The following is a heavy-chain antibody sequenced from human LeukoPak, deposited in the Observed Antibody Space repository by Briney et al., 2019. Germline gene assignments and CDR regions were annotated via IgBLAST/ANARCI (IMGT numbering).Heavy chain of an antibody. D-gene: IGHD3-9*01. V-gene: IGHV4-34*01. CDR3: ARLYYDILTGPRS. CDR1: GGSFSGYY. CDR2: INHSGST. Sequence: PSETLSLTWAVYGGSFSGYYWSWIRQPAGKGLEWIGEINHSGSTNYNPSLKSRVTISVDTSKNQFSLRLSSVTAADTAMYYSARLYYDILTGPRSWGQGTLVTVSS. J-gene: IGHJ4*02.